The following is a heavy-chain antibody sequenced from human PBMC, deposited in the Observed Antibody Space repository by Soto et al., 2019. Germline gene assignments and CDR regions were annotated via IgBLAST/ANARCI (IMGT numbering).Heavy chain of an antibody. CDR3: AGRLTTAASLDY. CDR1: GFTVSNNH. CDR2: VHGGGST. J-gene: IGHJ4*02. Sequence: GVSLRLSCAASGFTVSNNHMTWVRQAAGKGLELVSFVHGGGSTSYADSVKGRFTISRDNSKNTLYLQMDSLRAEDTAIYYCAGRLTTAASLDYWGRGTLVTVSS. D-gene: IGHD3-16*01. V-gene: IGHV3-53*01.